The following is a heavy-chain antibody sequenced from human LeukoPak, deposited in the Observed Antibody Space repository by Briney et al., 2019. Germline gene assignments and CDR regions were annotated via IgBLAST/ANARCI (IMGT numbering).Heavy chain of an antibody. Sequence: PGGSLRLSCAASGFTFSSYAMSWVRQAPGKGLEWVSHISVDNNKWYADSVKGRFTISRGNSKNTLYLQMNSPRAEDTAVYYCAKEYSGGTYNWFDAWGQGTLVTVSS. V-gene: IGHV3-23*01. J-gene: IGHJ5*02. CDR3: AKEYSGGTYNWFDA. CDR2: ISVDNNK. CDR1: GFTFSSYA. D-gene: IGHD1-26*01.